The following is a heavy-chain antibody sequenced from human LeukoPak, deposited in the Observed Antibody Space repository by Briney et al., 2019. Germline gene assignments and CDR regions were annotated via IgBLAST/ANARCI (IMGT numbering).Heavy chain of an antibody. V-gene: IGHV3-23*01. CDR3: AKVGVGWVAFEY. D-gene: IGHD3-16*01. CDR2: ISDSGGGT. CDR1: GFTFSNFA. J-gene: IGHJ4*02. Sequence: PGGSLRLSCAASGFTFSNFAMSWVRQAPGKGLQWVSAISDSGGGTFYADSVKGRFTISRDNSKNTLYLQMNSLRAEDTAVYYCAKVGVGWVAFEYWGQGTLVTVSS.